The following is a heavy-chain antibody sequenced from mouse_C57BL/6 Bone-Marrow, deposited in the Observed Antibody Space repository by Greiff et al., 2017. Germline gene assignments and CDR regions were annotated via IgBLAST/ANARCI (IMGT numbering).Heavy chain of an antibody. CDR2: INPNNGGT. J-gene: IGHJ2*01. CDR3: ASNYVYFDY. D-gene: IGHD2-1*01. V-gene: IGHV1-26*01. CDR1: GYTFTDYY. Sequence: VQLQQSGPELVKPGASVKISCKASGYTFTDYYMNWVKQSHGKSLEWIGDINPNNGGTSYNQKFKGKATLTVDKSSSTAYMELRSLTSEDSAVYYCASNYVYFDYWGQGTTLTVSS.